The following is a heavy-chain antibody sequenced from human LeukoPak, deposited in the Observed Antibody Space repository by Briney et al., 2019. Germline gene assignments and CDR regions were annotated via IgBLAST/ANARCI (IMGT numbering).Heavy chain of an antibody. CDR1: GFTFSSYA. V-gene: IGHV3-23*01. J-gene: IGHJ6*03. CDR2: ISGSGGTT. D-gene: IGHD3-9*01. Sequence: PGGSLRLSCAASGFTFSSYAMSWVRQAPGKGLEWVSAISGSGGTTYYADSVKGRFTISRDNAKNSLYLQMNSLRAEDTAVYYCATAPLRYFDWFDYYYYYMDVWGKGTTVTISS. CDR3: ATAPLRYFDWFDYYYYYMDV.